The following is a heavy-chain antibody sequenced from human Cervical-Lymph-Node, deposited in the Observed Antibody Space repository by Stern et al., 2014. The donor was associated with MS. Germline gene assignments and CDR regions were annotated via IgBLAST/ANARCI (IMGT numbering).Heavy chain of an antibody. CDR3: ARRVVTKNFDY. D-gene: IGHD2-21*02. J-gene: IGHJ4*02. CDR1: GGSISSSSYY. CDR2: IYYRGST. V-gene: IGHV4-39*01. Sequence: QLQLQESGPGLVKPSETLSLTCTVSGGSISSSSYYWVWIRQPPGKGLESIGSIYYRGSTYYNPSLNSRVTLSVDTSKNQFSLKLSSVTAADTAVYYCARRVVTKNFDYWGQGTLVTVSS.